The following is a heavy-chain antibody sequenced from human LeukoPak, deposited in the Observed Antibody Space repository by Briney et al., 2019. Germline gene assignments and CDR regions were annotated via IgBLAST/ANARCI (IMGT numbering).Heavy chain of an antibody. CDR3: ARKSGSPDAFDI. CDR2: INTNSGGT. CDR1: GYTFTRYY. V-gene: IGHV1-2*02. Sequence: GASVKVSCKASGYTFTRYYMHWGRQAPGQGGEWMGWINTNSGGTNYAQKFQRRVTMTRDTSISTAYMELSSLRSEDTAVYYCARKSGSPDAFDIWGQGTMVTVSS. D-gene: IGHD1-26*01. J-gene: IGHJ3*02.